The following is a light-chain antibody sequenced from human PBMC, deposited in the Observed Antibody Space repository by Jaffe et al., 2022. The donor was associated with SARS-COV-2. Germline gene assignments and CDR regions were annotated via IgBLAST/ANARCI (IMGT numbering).Light chain of an antibody. CDR1: QTVRNTY. J-gene: IGKJ1*01. CDR3: QQFGSSSGT. Sequence: EIVLTQSPGTLSLSPGERATLSCRASQTVRNTYIAWYQQKPGQAPRLLIYGASSRATGIPDRFSGSGSGTDFTLTISRLEPEDSAVYYCQQFGSSSGTFGQGTKVEIK. CDR2: GAS. V-gene: IGKV3-20*01.